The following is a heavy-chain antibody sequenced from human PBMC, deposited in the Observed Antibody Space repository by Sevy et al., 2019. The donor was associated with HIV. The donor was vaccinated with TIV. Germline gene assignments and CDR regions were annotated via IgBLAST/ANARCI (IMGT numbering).Heavy chain of an antibody. CDR3: ARVGRGIAARSYYYYYGMDV. V-gene: IGHV1-18*01. Sequence: ASVKVSYKASGYTFTSYGISWVRQAPGQGLEWMGWISAYNGNTNYAQKLQGRVTMTTDTSTSTAYMELRSLRSDDTAVYYCARVGRGIAARSYYYYYGMDVWGQGTTVTVS. CDR1: GYTFTSYG. CDR2: ISAYNGNT. D-gene: IGHD6-6*01. J-gene: IGHJ6*02.